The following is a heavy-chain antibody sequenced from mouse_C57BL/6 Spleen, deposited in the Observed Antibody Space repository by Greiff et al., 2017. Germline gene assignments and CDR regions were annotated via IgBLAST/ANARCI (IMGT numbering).Heavy chain of an antibody. D-gene: IGHD2-5*01. CDR2: IDPSDSYT. CDR3: ARINSNYRDY. CDR1: GYTFTSYW. V-gene: IGHV1-69*01. Sequence: QVQLQQPGAELVMPGASVQLSCKASGYTFTSYWMHWVKQRPGQGLEWIGEIDPSDSYTNYNQKFKGKSTLTVDKSSSTAYMQLSSLTSEDSAVYYCARINSNYRDYWGQGTSVTVSS. J-gene: IGHJ4*01.